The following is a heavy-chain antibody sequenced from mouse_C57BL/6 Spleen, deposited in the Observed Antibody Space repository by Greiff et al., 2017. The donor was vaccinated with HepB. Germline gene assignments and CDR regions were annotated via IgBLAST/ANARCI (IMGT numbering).Heavy chain of an antibody. Sequence: VQLQQSGAELMKPGASVKLSCKATGYTFTGYWIEWVKQRPGHGLEWIGEILPGSGRTNYNEKFKGKATLTADTSSHTAYMQLSSLTTEDSALYYCAIGTAEVYYYAMDYWGQGTSVTVSS. V-gene: IGHV1-9*01. CDR3: AIGTAEVYYYAMDY. J-gene: IGHJ4*01. CDR1: GYTFTGYW. CDR2: ILPGSGRT. D-gene: IGHD3-2*02.